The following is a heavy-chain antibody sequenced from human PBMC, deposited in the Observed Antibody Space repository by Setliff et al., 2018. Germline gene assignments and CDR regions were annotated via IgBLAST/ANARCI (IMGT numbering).Heavy chain of an antibody. CDR1: GFSLSNFW. D-gene: IGHD6-13*01. Sequence: GGSLRLSCAVSGFSLSNFWMSWVRQAPGKGLEWVASIAQNGSEKYSVDSVKGRFTMSRDNAKNSVFLQMNSLRAEDTAVYYCARDPRLLYSSRWYEGWAFDIWGQGTMVTVSS. CDR2: IAQNGSEK. CDR3: ARDPRLLYSSRWYEGWAFDI. J-gene: IGHJ3*02. V-gene: IGHV3-7*03.